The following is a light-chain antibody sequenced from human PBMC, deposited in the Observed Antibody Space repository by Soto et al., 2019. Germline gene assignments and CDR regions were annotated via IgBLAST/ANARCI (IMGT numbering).Light chain of an antibody. Sequence: EIVLTQSPATLSLSPGERATLSCRASQSVSSYLAWYQQKPGQAPRLLIYDASNRATSIPARFSGSGSGTDFTLTISSLEPEDFAVYYCQPRSNWQGTFDPGTKVDIK. CDR2: DAS. CDR3: QPRSNWQGT. J-gene: IGKJ3*01. V-gene: IGKV3-11*01. CDR1: QSVSSY.